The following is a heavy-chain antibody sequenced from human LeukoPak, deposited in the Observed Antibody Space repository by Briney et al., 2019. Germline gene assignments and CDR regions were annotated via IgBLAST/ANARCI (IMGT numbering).Heavy chain of an antibody. Sequence: GGSLRLSCAASGFTFDDYAMHWVRQAPGKGLEWVSGISWNSGSIGYADSVKGRFTISRDNAKNSLYLQMNSLRAEDTALYYCAKDSMGLGFDYWGQGTLVTVSS. V-gene: IGHV3-9*01. CDR2: ISWNSGSI. CDR3: AKDSMGLGFDY. J-gene: IGHJ4*02. D-gene: IGHD1-26*01. CDR1: GFTFDDYA.